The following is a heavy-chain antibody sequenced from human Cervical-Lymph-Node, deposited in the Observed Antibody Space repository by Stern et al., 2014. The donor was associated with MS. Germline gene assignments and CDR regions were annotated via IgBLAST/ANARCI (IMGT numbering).Heavy chain of an antibody. CDR1: TDTFSNID. CDR3: VRDQAGVAVY. V-gene: IGHV1-69*01. D-gene: IGHD6-19*01. J-gene: IGHJ4*02. Sequence: QVQLGQSGAEVKKPGSSMKVSCKASTDTFSNIDISWVRQAPGQGLEWVGGIIPFFGTANYARKVQDRLMITVDDSTSPVTMELSSLRSEDTAVYYCVRDQAGVAVYWGQGSLVTVSS. CDR2: IIPFFGTA.